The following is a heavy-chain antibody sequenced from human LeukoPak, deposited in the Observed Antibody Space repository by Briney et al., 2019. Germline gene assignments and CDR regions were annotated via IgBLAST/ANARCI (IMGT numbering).Heavy chain of an antibody. Sequence: GASVKVSCKASGYTFTGYYMHWVRQAPGQGLEWMGWINPNSGGTNYAQKIQGRVTMTRDTSISTAYMELSRLRSDDTAVYYCARERIAAAGASGYYYYMDVWGKGTMVTVSS. J-gene: IGHJ6*03. CDR2: INPNSGGT. V-gene: IGHV1-2*02. CDR3: ARERIAAAGASGYYYYMDV. CDR1: GYTFTGYY. D-gene: IGHD6-13*01.